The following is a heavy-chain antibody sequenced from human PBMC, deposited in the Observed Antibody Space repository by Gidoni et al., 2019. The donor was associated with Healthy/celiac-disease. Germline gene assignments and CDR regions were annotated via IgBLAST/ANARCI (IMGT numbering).Heavy chain of an antibody. Sequence: EVQLVESGGGLVQPGRSLRPACAASGFTFDDYAMHWVRQAPGKGLEWVSGISWNSGSIGYADSVKGRFTISRDNAKNSLYLQMNSLRAEDTALYYCAKGDCSGGSCYSFDYWGQGTLVTVSS. CDR3: AKGDCSGGSCYSFDY. D-gene: IGHD2-15*01. J-gene: IGHJ4*02. CDR1: GFTFDDYA. CDR2: ISWNSGSI. V-gene: IGHV3-9*01.